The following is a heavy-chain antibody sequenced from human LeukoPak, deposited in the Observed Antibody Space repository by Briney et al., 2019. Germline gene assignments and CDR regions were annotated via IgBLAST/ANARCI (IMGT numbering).Heavy chain of an antibody. CDR3: ARGDPHDAFDI. J-gene: IGHJ3*02. V-gene: IGHV3-48*01. CDR1: GFTFSTYS. Sequence: GGSLRLSCAASGFTFSTYSMKWVRQAPGKGLECVSYISYSSSPIYYADSVKGRFTISRDNAKNSLYLQMNSLRAEDTAVYYCARGDPHDAFDIWGQGTMVTVSS. CDR2: ISYSSSPI.